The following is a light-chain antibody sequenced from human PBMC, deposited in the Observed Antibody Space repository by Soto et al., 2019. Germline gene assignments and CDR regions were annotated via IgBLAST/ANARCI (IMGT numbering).Light chain of an antibody. CDR3: NSYAGSNIYV. J-gene: IGLJ1*01. V-gene: IGLV2-8*01. CDR1: SSDVGGYNF. Sequence: QSALTQPPSASGSPGQSVTISCTGTSSDVGGYNFVSWYQHHPGKAPKLIIYEVNKRPSGVPNRFSGSKSGNTASPTVSGLQAVDEADYYCNSYAGSNIYVFGTGTKLTVL. CDR2: EVN.